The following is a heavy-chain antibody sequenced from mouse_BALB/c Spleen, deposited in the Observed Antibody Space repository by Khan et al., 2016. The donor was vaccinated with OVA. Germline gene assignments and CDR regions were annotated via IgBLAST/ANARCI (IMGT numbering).Heavy chain of an antibody. J-gene: IGHJ2*01. D-gene: IGHD3-2*02. CDR3: ARDEALYYFDY. V-gene: IGHV1S132*01. CDR2: IITGTDNT. Sequence: QVQLKESGAELVRPGASVKLSCKASGYIFTSYWIYWVRQRSGQGLEGIARIITGTDNTYYNENVKDKTTLTHDKSASTAYLQFTTLTSEDSAIYFCARDEALYYFDYWGQGTTLTVSS. CDR1: GYIFTSYW.